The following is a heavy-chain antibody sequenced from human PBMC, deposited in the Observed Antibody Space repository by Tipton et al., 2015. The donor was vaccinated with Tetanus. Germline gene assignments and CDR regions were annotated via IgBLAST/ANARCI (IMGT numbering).Heavy chain of an antibody. CDR1: GFTFSGSD. J-gene: IGHJ6*02. CDR2: IRGKPYSYAT. D-gene: IGHD1-1*01. Sequence: SLRLSCAASGFTFSGSDIHWVRQASRKGLEWVGRIRGKPYSYATAYAASVKGRFTISRDDSENTAYLQMNSLKTEDTAVYYCSPYPSGGMNVWGQGTTVTVS. V-gene: IGHV3-73*01. CDR3: SPYPSGGMNV.